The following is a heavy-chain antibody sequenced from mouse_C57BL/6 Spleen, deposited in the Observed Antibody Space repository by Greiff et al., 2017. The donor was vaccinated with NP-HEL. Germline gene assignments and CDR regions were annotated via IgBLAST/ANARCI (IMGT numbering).Heavy chain of an antibody. D-gene: IGHD4-1*01. Sequence: VQLQQPGAELVKPGASVKMSCKASGYTFTSYWITWVKQRPGQGLEWIGDIYPGSGSTTYNEKFKSKATLTVDTSSSTAYMQLSSLTSEDAAVYYCARGDWDYYAMDYWGQGTSVTVSS. J-gene: IGHJ4*01. CDR1: GYTFTSYW. CDR3: ARGDWDYYAMDY. V-gene: IGHV1-55*01. CDR2: IYPGSGST.